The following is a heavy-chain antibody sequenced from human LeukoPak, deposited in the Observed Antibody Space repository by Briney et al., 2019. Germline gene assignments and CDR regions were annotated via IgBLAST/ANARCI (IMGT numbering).Heavy chain of an antibody. CDR3: APYYDSSGYPFDY. CDR2: ISSSSSYI. J-gene: IGHJ4*02. V-gene: IGHV3-21*01. D-gene: IGHD3-22*01. Sequence: GGSLRLSCAASGFTFSSYSMNWVRQAPGKGLEWVSSISSSSSYIYYADSVKGRFTISRDNAKNSLYLQMNSLRAEDTAVYYCAPYYDSSGYPFDYWGQGTLVTVSS. CDR1: GFTFSSYS.